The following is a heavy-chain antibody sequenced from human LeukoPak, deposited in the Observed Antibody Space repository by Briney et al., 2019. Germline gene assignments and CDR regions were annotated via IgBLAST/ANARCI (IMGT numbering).Heavy chain of an antibody. CDR1: GYSFTSYG. J-gene: IGHJ4*02. V-gene: IGHV1-18*01. CDR3: ARVPSGGPFDY. Sequence: ASVKVSCKASGYSFTSYGISWVRQAPGQGLEWMGWISAYNGNTNYAQRLQGRVTMTTVTSTSTAYMELRSLTSDDTAVYYCARVPSGGPFDYWGQGTLVTVSS. CDR2: ISAYNGNT. D-gene: IGHD2-15*01.